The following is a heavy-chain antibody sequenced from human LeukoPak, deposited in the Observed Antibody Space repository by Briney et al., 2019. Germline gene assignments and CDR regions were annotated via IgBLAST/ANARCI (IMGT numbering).Heavy chain of an antibody. D-gene: IGHD3-10*01. CDR1: GFTFSSYS. J-gene: IGHJ5*02. CDR2: ISSSSSSYI. V-gene: IGHV3-21*01. CDR3: ARDTIRNRYYGSGSYINWFDP. Sequence: GGSLRLSCAASGFTFSSYSMNWVRQAPGKGLEWVSSISSSSSSYIYYADSVKGRFTISRDNAKNSLYLQMNSLRAEDTAVYYCARDTIRNRYYGSGSYINWFDPWGQGTLVTVSS.